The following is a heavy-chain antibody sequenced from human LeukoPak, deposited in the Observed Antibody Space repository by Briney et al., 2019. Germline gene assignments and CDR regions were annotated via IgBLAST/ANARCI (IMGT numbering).Heavy chain of an antibody. CDR2: IGTVGDT. J-gene: IGHJ4*02. D-gene: IGHD3-9*01. Sequence: GGSLRLSRAASGFTFSTYDFHWVRQVTGKGLEWVSAIGTVGDTHYPDSVKGRFTISRENAKNSVYLQMDSLRAEDTAVYYCARESNDFLTGYYDYWGQGILVTVSS. CDR3: ARESNDFLTGYYDY. CDR1: GFTFSTYD. V-gene: IGHV3-13*01.